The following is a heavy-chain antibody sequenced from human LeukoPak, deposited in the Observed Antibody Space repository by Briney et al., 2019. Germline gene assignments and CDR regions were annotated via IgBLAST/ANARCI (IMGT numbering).Heavy chain of an antibody. CDR2: IYYSGST. Sequence: SETLSLTCTVSGGSISSYYWSWIRQPPGKGLEWIGYIYYSGSTNYNPSLKSRVTISVDTSKNQFSLKLSSVTAADTAVYYCAREAGYSSGWGFDYWGQGTLVTVSS. V-gene: IGHV4-59*01. J-gene: IGHJ4*02. D-gene: IGHD6-19*01. CDR3: AREAGYSSGWGFDY. CDR1: GGSISSYY.